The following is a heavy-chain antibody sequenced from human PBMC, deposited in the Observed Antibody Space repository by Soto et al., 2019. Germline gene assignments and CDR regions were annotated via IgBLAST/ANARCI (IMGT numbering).Heavy chain of an antibody. D-gene: IGHD3-22*01. V-gene: IGHV1-69*12. CDR2: IIPIFGTA. Sequence: QVQXXQSGAXXXKXGSSVKVSCKASGGTFSSYAISWVRQAPGQGLEWMGGIIPIFGTADYAQKFQGRVTITAGESTSTAYMELSSLRSEDTAVYYCAVTMTNYYYYGMDVWGQGTTATVSS. CDR1: GGTFSSYA. CDR3: AVTMTNYYYYGMDV. J-gene: IGHJ6*02.